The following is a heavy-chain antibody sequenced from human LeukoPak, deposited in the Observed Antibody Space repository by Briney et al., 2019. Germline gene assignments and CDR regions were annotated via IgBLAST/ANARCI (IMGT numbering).Heavy chain of an antibody. J-gene: IGHJ4*02. V-gene: IGHV1-46*01. CDR2: INPSGGST. CDR1: GYTFTSYY. D-gene: IGHD3-10*01. Sequence: ASVKVSCKASGYTFTSYYIHWVRQAPGQGLEWMGLINPSGGSTNYAQKFQGRVTMTRDTSTSTAYMELRSLRSDDTAVYYCARDTLLWFGELHTFDYWGQGTLVTVSS. CDR3: ARDTLLWFGELHTFDY.